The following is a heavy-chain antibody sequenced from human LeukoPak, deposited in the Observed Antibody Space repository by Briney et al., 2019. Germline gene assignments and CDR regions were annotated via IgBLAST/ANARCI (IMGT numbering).Heavy chain of an antibody. CDR3: ARDKGFVLAAEFDY. CDR1: GFTFSSYS. J-gene: IGHJ4*02. Sequence: GGSLRLSCAASGFTFSSYSMNWVRQAPGKGLEWVSSISSSSSYIYYADSVRGRFTISRDNAKNSLYLQMNSLRAEDTAVYYCARDKGFVLAAEFDYWGQGTLVTVSS. V-gene: IGHV3-21*01. D-gene: IGHD3-3*02. CDR2: ISSSSSYI.